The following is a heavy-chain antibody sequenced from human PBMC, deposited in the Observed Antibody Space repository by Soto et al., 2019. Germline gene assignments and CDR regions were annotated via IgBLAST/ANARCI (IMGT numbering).Heavy chain of an antibody. D-gene: IGHD4-17*01. CDR3: ARADETYDYGGRSFDY. J-gene: IGHJ4*02. V-gene: IGHV4-30-4*01. Sequence: PSETLSLTCTVSGGSISSGDYYWSWIRQPPGKGLEWIGYIYYSGSTYYNPSLKSRVTISVDTSKNQFSLKLSSVTAADTAVYYCARADETYDYGGRSFDYWGQGTLVTVSS. CDR1: GGSISSGDYY. CDR2: IYYSGST.